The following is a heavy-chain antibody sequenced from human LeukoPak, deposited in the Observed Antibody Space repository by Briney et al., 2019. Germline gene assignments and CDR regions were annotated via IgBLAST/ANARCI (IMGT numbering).Heavy chain of an antibody. D-gene: IGHD6-13*01. CDR1: GYSFTRKW. Sequence: GESLKISCKGSGYSFTRKWIGWVRQMPGKGLEWMGIIYPGDSDTRYSPSFQGQVTISADKSISTAYLQWSSLKASDTAMYYCARQYSSSWYGVRYWGQGTLVTVSS. CDR3: ARQYSSSWYGVRY. V-gene: IGHV5-51*01. J-gene: IGHJ4*02. CDR2: IYPGDSDT.